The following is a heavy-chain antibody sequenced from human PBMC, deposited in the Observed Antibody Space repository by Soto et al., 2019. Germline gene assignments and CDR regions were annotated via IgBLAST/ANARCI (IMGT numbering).Heavy chain of an antibody. D-gene: IGHD2-2*01. CDR3: ARAIYCSSTSCQDV. J-gene: IGHJ6*02. CDR2: IYYSGST. V-gene: IGHV4-31*03. CDR1: GGSIGSGGYY. Sequence: SETLSLTCTVSGGSIGSGGYYWSWIRQHPGKGLEWIGYIYYSGSTYYNPSLKSRVTISVDTSKNQFSLKLSSVTAADTAVYYCARAIYCSSTSCQDVWGQGTAVTVSS.